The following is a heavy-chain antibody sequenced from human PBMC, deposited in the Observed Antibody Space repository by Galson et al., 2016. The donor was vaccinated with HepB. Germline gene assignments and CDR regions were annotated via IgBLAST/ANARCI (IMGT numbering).Heavy chain of an antibody. CDR3: GKDWGSLWESAGKGMDV. V-gene: IGHV3-43*01. D-gene: IGHD1-26*01. CDR1: GFTFDDYT. Sequence: SLRLSCAASGFTFDDYTMHWVRQVPGKGLERVGLISWDGRSPDYADSVRGRFTISRDNRQNLMYLQMNGLTTEDTALYHCGKDWGSLWESAGKGMDVWGQGSTVIVS. CDR2: ISWDGRSP. J-gene: IGHJ6*02.